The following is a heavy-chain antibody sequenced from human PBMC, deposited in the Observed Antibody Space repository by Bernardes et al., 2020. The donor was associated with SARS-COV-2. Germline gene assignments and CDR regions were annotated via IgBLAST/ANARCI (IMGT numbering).Heavy chain of an antibody. V-gene: IGHV1-2*02. CDR2: INPNSGGT. D-gene: IGHD2-15*01. Sequence: ASVKVSCKASGYTFTDYYMHWVRQAPGQGLEWMGWINPNSGGTNYAQKFQGRVTMTRDTSISTAYMELSRLRSDDTAVYYCAREDLRIYGMDVWGQGTTVTVSS. CDR1: GYTFTDYY. J-gene: IGHJ6*02. CDR3: AREDLRIYGMDV.